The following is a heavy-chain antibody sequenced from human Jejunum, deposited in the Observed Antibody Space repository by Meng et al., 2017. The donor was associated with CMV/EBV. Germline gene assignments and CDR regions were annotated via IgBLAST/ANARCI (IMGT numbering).Heavy chain of an antibody. CDR2: VYHSGAT. D-gene: IGHD6-13*01. J-gene: IGHJ4*02. CDR1: GYSISSGYY. Sequence: FSGYSISSGYYWGWIRQAPGRGLEWIGNVYHSGATYYNPSLKSRVTMSVDTSKNQFSLKLDSVTAADTAVYFCARARSTTWYQDYWGQGTQVTVSS. CDR3: ARARSTTWYQDY. V-gene: IGHV4-38-2*02.